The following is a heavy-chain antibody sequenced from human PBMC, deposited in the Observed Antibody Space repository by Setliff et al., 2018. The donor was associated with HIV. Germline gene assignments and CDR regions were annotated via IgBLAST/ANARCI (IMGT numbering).Heavy chain of an antibody. CDR3: TRGRGIIGALVY. Sequence: SVKVSCKAFGGTFSSYAISWVRQAPGQGLEWMGGIIPIFGTANYAQRFQGRVTITADESTSTAYMELYNLRSEDTAMYYCTRGRGIIGALVYWGQGTLVTVSS. CDR2: IIPIFGTA. V-gene: IGHV1-69*13. J-gene: IGHJ4*02. D-gene: IGHD2-21*01. CDR1: GGTFSSYA.